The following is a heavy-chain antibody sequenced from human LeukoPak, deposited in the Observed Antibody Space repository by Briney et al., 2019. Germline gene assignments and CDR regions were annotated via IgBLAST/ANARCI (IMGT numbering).Heavy chain of an antibody. CDR1: GGSISSGSYY. J-gene: IGHJ5*02. D-gene: IGHD3-10*01. CDR2: IYTSGST. V-gene: IGHV4-61*02. Sequence: PSETLSLTCTVSGGSISSGSYYWSWIRQPAGKGLEWIGRIYTSGSTNYNPSLKSRVTISVGTSKNQFSLKLSSVTAADTAVYYCARGGYYGSGSYYNVDNWFDPWGQGTLVTVSS. CDR3: ARGGYYGSGSYYNVDNWFDP.